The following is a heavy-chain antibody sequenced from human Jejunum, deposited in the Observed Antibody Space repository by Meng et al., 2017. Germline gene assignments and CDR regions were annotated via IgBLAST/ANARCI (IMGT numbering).Heavy chain of an antibody. CDR3: ARDPRTNWASRFFDN. J-gene: IGHJ4*02. Sequence: QVHLQGSGPGLGRPSGSRALTCAVSGGSVSTTDWWSWVRQPPGKGLEWIGEISRSGRANYNPSLKGRVTISLDRSMNLFSLKLDSVTAADAAVYYCARDPRTNWASRFFDNWGQGTLVTVSS. CDR1: GGSVSTTDW. D-gene: IGHD1/OR15-1a*01. CDR2: ISRSGRA. V-gene: IGHV4-4*02.